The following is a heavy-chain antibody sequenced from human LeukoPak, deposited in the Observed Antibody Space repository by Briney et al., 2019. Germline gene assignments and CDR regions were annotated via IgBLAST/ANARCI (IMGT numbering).Heavy chain of an antibody. V-gene: IGHV4-59*01. CDR1: GGSISSYY. Sequence: SETLSLTCTVSGGSISSYYWSWIRQPPGKGLEWIGYIYYSGITNYNPSLKSRVTISVDTSKNQFSLKLSSLPAADTAVYYCARDKYCSSTSCSPLFDYWGQGTLVTVSS. CDR3: ARDKYCSSTSCSPLFDY. D-gene: IGHD2-2*01. J-gene: IGHJ4*02. CDR2: IYYSGIT.